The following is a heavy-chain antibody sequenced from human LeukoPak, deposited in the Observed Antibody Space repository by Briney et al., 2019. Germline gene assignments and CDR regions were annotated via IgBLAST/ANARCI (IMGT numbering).Heavy chain of an antibody. CDR1: GFTFSSFD. V-gene: IGHV3-13*01. Sequence: GGSLRLSCAASGFTFSSFDMHWVRQPTGQGLEWVLTIGTASDTYYPGSVEGRFTLSRDNAKNSLYLQMNSLTAGDTAVYYCARGPPRGKYYYMDVWGKGTTVTVSS. CDR3: ARGPPRGKYYYMDV. CDR2: IGTASDT. D-gene: IGHD1-1*01. J-gene: IGHJ6*03.